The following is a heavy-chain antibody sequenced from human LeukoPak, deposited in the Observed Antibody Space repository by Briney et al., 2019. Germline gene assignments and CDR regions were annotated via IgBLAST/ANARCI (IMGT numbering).Heavy chain of an antibody. CDR1: GGTFSSYA. CDR2: IIPILGIA. Sequence: ASVKVSCKASGGTFSSYAISWVRQAPGQGLEWMGRIIPILGIANYAQKFQGRVTITADKSTSTAYMELSSLRSEDTAVYYCARDRTTGVEIGAFDIWGQGTMVTVSS. CDR3: ARDRTTGVEIGAFDI. V-gene: IGHV1-69*04. D-gene: IGHD1-14*01. J-gene: IGHJ3*02.